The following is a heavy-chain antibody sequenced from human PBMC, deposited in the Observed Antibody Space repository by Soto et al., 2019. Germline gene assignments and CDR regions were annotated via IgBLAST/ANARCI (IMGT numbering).Heavy chain of an antibody. Sequence: ASVNVSCKASGYTFTSYGISWVRQAPGQGLEWMGWISAYNGNTNYAQKLQGRVTMTTDTSTSTAYMELRSLRSDDTAVYYCARGWRDVVVVAATDYWGQGTLVTVSS. D-gene: IGHD2-15*01. J-gene: IGHJ4*02. CDR3: ARGWRDVVVVAATDY. CDR1: GYTFTSYG. V-gene: IGHV1-18*01. CDR2: ISAYNGNT.